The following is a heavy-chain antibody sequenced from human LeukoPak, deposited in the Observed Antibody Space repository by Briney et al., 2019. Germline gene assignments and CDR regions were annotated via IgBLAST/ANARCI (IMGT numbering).Heavy chain of an antibody. Sequence: GGSLRLSCAASGFTFDDYALHWVRKRPGKGLEWFCVVRRDDGRTFYAGSVRGRFTISRDNRKNSLFLQMTRLRPEDTAFYYCVKGGEDAAMAPYSWGRGTLVIVSS. CDR2: VRRDDGRT. D-gene: IGHD3-16*01. J-gene: IGHJ4*02. CDR3: VKGGEDAAMAPYS. V-gene: IGHV3-43D*04. CDR1: GFTFDDYA.